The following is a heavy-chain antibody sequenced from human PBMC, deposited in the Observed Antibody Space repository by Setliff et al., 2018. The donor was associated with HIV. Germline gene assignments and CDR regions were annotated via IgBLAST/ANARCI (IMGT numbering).Heavy chain of an antibody. Sequence: SETLSLTCTVSGGSIYGSDYYWGWIRQPPGKGLESIGSIYYSGSTYYKPSLKSRVTISVDTSKNQFSLKLSSVTAADTAVYYCARQGQLGSEWGQGTLVPSPQ. CDR1: GGSIYGSDYY. CDR2: IYYSGST. CDR3: ARQGQLGSE. D-gene: IGHD1-1*01. V-gene: IGHV4-39*01. J-gene: IGHJ4*02.